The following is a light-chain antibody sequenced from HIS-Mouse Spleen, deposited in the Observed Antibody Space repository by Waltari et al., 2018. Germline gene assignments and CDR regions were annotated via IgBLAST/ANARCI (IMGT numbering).Light chain of an antibody. CDR1: QSVSSY. CDR2: DAS. CDR3: QQRSNWPYT. J-gene: IGKJ2*01. V-gene: IGKV3-11*01. Sequence: EIVLTQSPATLSLSPGERATLPCRASQSVSSYLAWYQQKPGQAPRLLIYDASNRATGIPARFSGSGSGTDFTLTISSLEPEDFAVYYCQQRSNWPYTVGQGTKLEIK.